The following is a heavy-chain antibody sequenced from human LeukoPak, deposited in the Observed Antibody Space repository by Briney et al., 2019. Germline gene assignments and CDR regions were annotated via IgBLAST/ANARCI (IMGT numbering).Heavy chain of an antibody. J-gene: IGHJ6*02. D-gene: IGHD2/OR15-2a*01. Sequence: SLRLSCAPSGLSLGDYAIHSVRQAPGKGLECVSLIRADGGRTYYADSVNARVTISRDNSKNSLYLQMNSLRRDDSALYYCGTWAFYHGLDVWGQGTTVTVSS. CDR1: GLSLGDYA. V-gene: IGHV3-43*02. CDR3: GTWAFYHGLDV. CDR2: IRADGGRT.